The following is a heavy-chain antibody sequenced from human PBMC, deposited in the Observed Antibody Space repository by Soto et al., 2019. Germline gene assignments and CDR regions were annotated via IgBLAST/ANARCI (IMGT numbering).Heavy chain of an antibody. V-gene: IGHV1-2*04. CDR1: GYTFTGYY. CDR3: ARGPASGPNDY. J-gene: IGHJ4*02. D-gene: IGHD3-3*01. Sequence: ASVKVSCKASGYTFTGYYMRCVRQAPGQVLEWMGWINPKSGGTNYAQKFQGWVTMTRDTSISTAYMELSRLRSDDTAVYYCARGPASGPNDYWGQGTLVTVSS. CDR2: INPKSGGT.